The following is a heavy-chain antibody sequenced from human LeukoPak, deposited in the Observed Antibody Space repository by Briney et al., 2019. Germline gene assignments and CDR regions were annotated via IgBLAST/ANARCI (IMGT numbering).Heavy chain of an antibody. J-gene: IGHJ4*02. D-gene: IGHD5-12*01. V-gene: IGHV1-2*02. CDR3: ARDFEATVDY. CDR1: GCTFTGYY. Sequence: GASVKVSCKASGCTFTGYYMHWVRQAPGQGLEWMGWINPNSGGSNYAQKFQGRVTMTRDTSISTAYMELSRLRSDDTAVFYCARDFEATVDYWGQGTLVTVSS. CDR2: INPNSGGS.